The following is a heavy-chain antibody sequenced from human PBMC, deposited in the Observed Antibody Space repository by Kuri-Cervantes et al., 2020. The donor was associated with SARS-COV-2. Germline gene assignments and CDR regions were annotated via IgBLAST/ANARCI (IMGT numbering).Heavy chain of an antibody. CDR1: GDTLNHYI. V-gene: IGHV1-69*13. D-gene: IGHD5-18*01. CDR2: ISPIFGTA. Sequence: SVKVSCKASGDTLNHYILNWVRQAPGQGLEWMGGISPIFGTAIYAKKFQDRVTITADESTSTAYMELSSLRSDDTAVYYCARDLIRGYSYGFFGMDVWGQGTTVTVSS. CDR3: ARDLIRGYSYGFFGMDV. J-gene: IGHJ6*02.